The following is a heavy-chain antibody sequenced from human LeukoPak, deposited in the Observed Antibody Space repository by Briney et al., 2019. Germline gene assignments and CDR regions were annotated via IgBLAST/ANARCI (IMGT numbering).Heavy chain of an antibody. CDR3: ARDRGYYDILTGYFPY. CDR2: IKQDGSEK. D-gene: IGHD3-9*01. CDR1: GFTFSSYW. J-gene: IGHJ4*02. Sequence: SGGSLRLSCAASGFTFSSYWMSWVRQAPGKGLEWVANIKQDGSEKYYVDSVKGRFTNSRDNAKNSLYLQMNSLRAEDTAVYYCARDRGYYDILTGYFPYWGQGTLVTVSS. V-gene: IGHV3-7*03.